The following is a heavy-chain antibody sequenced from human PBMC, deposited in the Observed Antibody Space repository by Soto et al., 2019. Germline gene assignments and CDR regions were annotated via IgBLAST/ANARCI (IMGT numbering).Heavy chain of an antibody. D-gene: IGHD3-3*01. V-gene: IGHV3-66*01. J-gene: IGHJ6*03. CDR2: IYSGGST. Sequence: PGGSLRLSCAASGFTVSSNYMSWVRQAPGKGLEWVSVIYSGGSTYYADSVKGRFTISRDNSKNTLYLQMNSLRAEDTAVYYCARVRGQVLRFLGTKPSVAMDVWGKGTTVTVSS. CDR3: ARVRGQVLRFLGTKPSVAMDV. CDR1: GFTVSSNY.